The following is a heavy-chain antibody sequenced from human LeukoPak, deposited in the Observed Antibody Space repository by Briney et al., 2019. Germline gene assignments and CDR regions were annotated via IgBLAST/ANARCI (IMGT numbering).Heavy chain of an antibody. Sequence: GGSLRLSCAASGFDVSINYMNWIRQSPEKGLEWVSIIHNDGGTYYADSVKGRFTVSRDNSKNTVSLQMDSLRVDDTGIYYCARGFLQLTPYYFDYWGQGALVTVSS. CDR2: IHNDGGT. CDR1: GFDVSINY. CDR3: ARGFLQLTPYYFDY. D-gene: IGHD1-1*01. V-gene: IGHV3-66*01. J-gene: IGHJ4*02.